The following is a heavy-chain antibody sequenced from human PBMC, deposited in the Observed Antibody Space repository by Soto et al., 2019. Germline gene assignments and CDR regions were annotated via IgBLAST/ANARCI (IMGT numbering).Heavy chain of an antibody. J-gene: IGHJ2*01. CDR3: ARERYVTLMRGVILRYLDV. CDR1: GGTFSSYT. CDR2: IVPVLGIT. D-gene: IGHD3-10*01. V-gene: IGHV1-69*08. Sequence: QVQLVQSGAEVKKPGSSVKVSCKPSGGTFSSYTFSWVRQAPGQGLEWMGRIVPVLGITNYAQKFQDRVTTTAQKSTPPVYLALDSLKSEHTAVYFCARERYVTLMRGVILRYLDVWCRGTLVRVS.